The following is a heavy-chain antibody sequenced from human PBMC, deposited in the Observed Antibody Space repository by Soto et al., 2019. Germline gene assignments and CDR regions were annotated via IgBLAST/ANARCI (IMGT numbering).Heavy chain of an antibody. J-gene: IGHJ4*02. CDR2: ISCSGGST. V-gene: IGHV3-23*01. Sequence: GALRLSCAASGFTFSSYAMSWVRQAPGKGLEWVSAISCSGGSTYYADSVKCRFTISRDNSKKTLYLQMNSLRAEDTAVYYCAKKPPYVFWSGYYFDYWGQGTLVTVSS. CDR3: AKKPPYVFWSGYYFDY. CDR1: GFTFSSYA. D-gene: IGHD3-3*01.